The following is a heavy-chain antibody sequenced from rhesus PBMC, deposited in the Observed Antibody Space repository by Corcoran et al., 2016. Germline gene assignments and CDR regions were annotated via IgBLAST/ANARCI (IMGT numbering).Heavy chain of an antibody. CDR2: IYGSGWST. J-gene: IGHJ4*01. D-gene: IGHD6-13*01. V-gene: IGHV4-160*01. CDR3: AREDSSYLYY. CDR1: GGSISSNY. Sequence: QVQLQESGPGLVKPSETLSLTCAVSGGSISSNYWSWIRQAPGKGLEWIGRIYGSGWSTDSNPSLKSRVTSSTDTSKNQFSLKLSSVTAADTAVYYCAREDSSYLYYWGQGVLVTVSS.